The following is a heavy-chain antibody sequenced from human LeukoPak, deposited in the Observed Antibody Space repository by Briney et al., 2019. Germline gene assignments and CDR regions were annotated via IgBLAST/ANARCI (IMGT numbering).Heavy chain of an antibody. Sequence: GGSLRLSCAASGFTVSNNYMSWVRQAPGKGLEWVSVVSSGDATYYADSVKGRFTISRDNSKNTLYLQMNSLRAEDTAVYYCASGQQWLVPGYWGQGTLVTVSS. CDR2: VSSGDAT. CDR3: ASGQQWLVPGY. V-gene: IGHV3-66*01. D-gene: IGHD6-19*01. CDR1: GFTVSNNY. J-gene: IGHJ4*02.